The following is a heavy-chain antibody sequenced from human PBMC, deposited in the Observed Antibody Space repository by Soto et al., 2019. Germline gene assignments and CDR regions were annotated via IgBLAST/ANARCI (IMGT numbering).Heavy chain of an antibody. J-gene: IGHJ2*01. D-gene: IGHD1-7*01. Sequence: PSETLSLTCTVSGGSISSYYWSWIRQPPGKGLEWIGYIYYSGSTNYNPSLKSRVTISVDTSKNQFSLKLSSVTAADTAVYYCARLVKKRSRLRNSLLPPTQRSSDL. CDR3: ARLVKKRSRLRNSLLPPTQRSSDL. CDR2: IYYSGST. CDR1: GGSISSYY. V-gene: IGHV4-59*01.